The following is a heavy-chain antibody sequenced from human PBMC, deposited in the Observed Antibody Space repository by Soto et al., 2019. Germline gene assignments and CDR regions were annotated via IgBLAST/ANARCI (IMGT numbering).Heavy chain of an antibody. CDR2: IYYLGST. J-gene: IGHJ4*02. CDR3: ERDGYDGSGSPYPAY. Sequence: ECLSPTCRVSGVSMSEYFWSWIRQSAGKGLEWIGYIYYLGSTDYNPSLKSRVTISVDTSKRQFSLRLTSVTAADTAVYYCERDGYDGSGSPYPAYWGPGTQVTVHS. D-gene: IGHD3-10*01. CDR1: GVSMSEYF. V-gene: IGHV4-59*01.